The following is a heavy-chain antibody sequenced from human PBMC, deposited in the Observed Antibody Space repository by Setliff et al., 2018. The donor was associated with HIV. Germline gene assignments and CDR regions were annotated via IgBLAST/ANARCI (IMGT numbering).Heavy chain of an antibody. Sequence: SLRLSCAASGFPFSSYDMHWVRQAPGKGLEWVADISYAGFDGSSKYYAVSVKGRFTISLDDPKNTLYLQMNSLRPEDAAVYYCARVRLYNTALDYWGQGTLVTVSS. CDR1: GFPFSSYD. CDR3: ARVRLYNTALDY. D-gene: IGHD3-3*01. V-gene: IGHV3-30*04. CDR2: ISYAGFDGSSK. J-gene: IGHJ4*02.